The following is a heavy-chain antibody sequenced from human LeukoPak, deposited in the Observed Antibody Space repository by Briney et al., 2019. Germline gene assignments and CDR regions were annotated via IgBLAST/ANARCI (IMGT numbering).Heavy chain of an antibody. CDR3: AKDYRLVVAATPSY. CDR2: ISGSGGST. Sequence: PGGSLRLSCAVSGFTFGSYAMSWVRQAPGKGLEWVSGISGSGGSTYYADSVKGRFTISRDNSKNTLYLQMNSLRAEDTAVHYCAKDYRLVVAATPSYWGQGTLVTVSS. J-gene: IGHJ4*02. V-gene: IGHV3-23*01. D-gene: IGHD2-15*01. CDR1: GFTFGSYA.